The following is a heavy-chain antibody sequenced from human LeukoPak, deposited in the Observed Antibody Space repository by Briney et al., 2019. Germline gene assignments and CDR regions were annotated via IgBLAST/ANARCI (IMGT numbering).Heavy chain of an antibody. CDR1: GLTFSSYA. V-gene: IGHV3-23*01. D-gene: IGHD6-19*01. CDR3: AKASSWQWLVAVDY. J-gene: IGHJ4*02. CDR2: ISGSGGST. Sequence: GGSLRLSCAASGLTFSSYAMSWVRQAPGKGLEWVSAISGSGGSTYYADSVKGRFTISRDNSKNTLYLQMNSLRAEDTAVYYCAKASSWQWLVAVDYWGQGTLVTVSS.